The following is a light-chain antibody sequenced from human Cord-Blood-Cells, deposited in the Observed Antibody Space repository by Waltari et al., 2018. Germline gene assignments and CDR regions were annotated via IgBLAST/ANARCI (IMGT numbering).Light chain of an antibody. Sequence: QSALTQPASVSGSLGQPITISCTGTSSAVGVYNYVSWYQQHTGKAPKLMIYDVSQRPSGVSNRFSGSKSGNTASLTISGLQAEDEADYYCSSYTSSSSYVFGTGTKVTVL. CDR1: SSAVGVYNY. J-gene: IGLJ1*01. CDR2: DVS. V-gene: IGLV2-14*01. CDR3: SSYTSSSSYV.